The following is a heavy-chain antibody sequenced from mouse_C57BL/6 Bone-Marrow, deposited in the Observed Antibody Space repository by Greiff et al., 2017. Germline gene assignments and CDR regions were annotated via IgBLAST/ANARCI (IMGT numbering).Heavy chain of an antibody. CDR1: GYAFTNYL. J-gene: IGHJ4*01. CDR2: INPGSGGT. CDR3: ARWAMDY. V-gene: IGHV1-54*01. Sequence: VQLQQSGAELVRPGTSVTVSCKASGYAFTNYLIEWVKQRPGQGLEWIGVINPGSGGTNYNEKFKGKATLTADKSSSTAYMQLSSLTSEDSAVYFCARWAMDYWGQGTSVTVSS.